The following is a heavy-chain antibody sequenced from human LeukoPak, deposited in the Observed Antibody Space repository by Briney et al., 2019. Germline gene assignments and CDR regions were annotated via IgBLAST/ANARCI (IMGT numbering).Heavy chain of an antibody. D-gene: IGHD4-17*01. V-gene: IGHV1-18*04. Sequence: GASVKVSCKASGYTFTGYYMHWARQAPGQGLEWMGWISAYNGNTDYPQNLQGRVTLTTDTSTSTAYMELRSLRSDDTAVYYCARDTYTTVTAMDVWGKGTTVIVSS. CDR2: ISAYNGNT. CDR1: GYTFTGYY. CDR3: ARDTYTTVTAMDV. J-gene: IGHJ6*03.